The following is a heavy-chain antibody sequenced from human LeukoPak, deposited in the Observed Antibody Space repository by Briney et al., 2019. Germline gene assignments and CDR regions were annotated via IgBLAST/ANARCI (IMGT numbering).Heavy chain of an antibody. V-gene: IGHV3-23*01. CDR1: GIIFGPYA. Sequence: GGSLRLSCAASGIIFGPYAMTWVRQAPGKGLEWVSSIHNSGDKTFYSDSVRGRFTISRDNSKSTVYLQMNSLRADDTALYYCVKESGGDWGYFEYWGHGILVTVSS. D-gene: IGHD2-21*01. J-gene: IGHJ4*01. CDR2: IHNSGDKT. CDR3: VKESGGDWGYFEY.